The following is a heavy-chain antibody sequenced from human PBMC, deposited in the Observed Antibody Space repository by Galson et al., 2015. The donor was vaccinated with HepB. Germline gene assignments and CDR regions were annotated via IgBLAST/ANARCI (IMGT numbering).Heavy chain of an antibody. CDR1: GYTFTGYY. J-gene: IGHJ6*02. CDR3: ASSVRGARADYYGMDV. D-gene: IGHD1-26*01. Sequence: SVKVSCKASGYTFTGYYMHWVRQAPGQGLEWMGWINPNSGGTNYAQKFQGWVTMTRDTSISTAYMELSRLRSDDTAVYYCASSVRGARADYYGMDVWGQGTTVTVSS. V-gene: IGHV1-2*04. CDR2: INPNSGGT.